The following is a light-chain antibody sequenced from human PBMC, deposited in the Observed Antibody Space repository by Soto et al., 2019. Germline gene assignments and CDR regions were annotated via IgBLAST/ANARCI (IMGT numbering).Light chain of an antibody. CDR3: CSYAGGYTYL. Sequence: QSVLTQPPSASGAPGQSVTISCSGSSSNIGSNTVYWFQQLPGTAPKLLIFNNNQRPSGVPDRFSGSKSGTSASLAMRGLQSEDETEYYCCSYAGGYTYLFGTGTKVTVL. CDR2: NNN. CDR1: SSNIGSNT. J-gene: IGLJ1*01. V-gene: IGLV1-44*01.